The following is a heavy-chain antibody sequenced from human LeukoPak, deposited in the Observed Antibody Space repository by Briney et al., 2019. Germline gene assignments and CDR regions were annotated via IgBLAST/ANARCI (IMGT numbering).Heavy chain of an antibody. D-gene: IGHD1-1*01. Sequence: SETLSLTCTVSGGSISSGGYYWSWIRQPPGKGLEWIGYIYHSGSTYYNPSLKSRVTISVDRSKNQFSLKLSSVTAADTAVYYCARDLGGTNPGTHDYWGQGTLVTVSS. V-gene: IGHV4-30-2*01. J-gene: IGHJ4*02. CDR3: ARDLGGTNPGTHDY. CDR2: IYHSGST. CDR1: GGSISSGGYY.